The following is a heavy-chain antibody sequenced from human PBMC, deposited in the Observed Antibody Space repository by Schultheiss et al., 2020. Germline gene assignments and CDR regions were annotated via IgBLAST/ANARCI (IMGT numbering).Heavy chain of an antibody. V-gene: IGHV4-39*01. CDR2: IYYGGST. D-gene: IGHD5-18*01. J-gene: IGHJ6*03. CDR3: AGGSGYSYGYPFIFYYYYMDV. Sequence: SETLSLTCTVSGGSISSRSYYWGWIRQPPGKGLEWIGSIYYGGSTYYNPSLNSRLTISVDTSKSQFSLNLSSVTAADTAVYYCAGGSGYSYGYPFIFYYYYMDVWGKGTTVTVSS. CDR1: GGSISSRSYY.